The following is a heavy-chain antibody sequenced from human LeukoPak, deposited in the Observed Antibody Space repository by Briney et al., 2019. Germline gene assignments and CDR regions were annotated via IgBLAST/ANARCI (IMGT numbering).Heavy chain of an antibody. J-gene: IGHJ4*02. CDR1: GFTFSSYG. Sequence: GGSLRLSCAASGFTFSSYGMHWVRQAPGKGLEWVAVISYGGSNKCYADSVKGRFTISRDNSKNTLYLQMNSLRAEDTAVYYCAKVGIAAAGTPYSYFDYWGQGTLVTVSS. CDR3: AKVGIAAAGTPYSYFDY. D-gene: IGHD6-13*01. V-gene: IGHV3-30*18. CDR2: ISYGGSNK.